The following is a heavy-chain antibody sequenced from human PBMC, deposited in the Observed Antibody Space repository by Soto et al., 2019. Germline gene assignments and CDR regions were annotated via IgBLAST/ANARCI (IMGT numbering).Heavy chain of an antibody. J-gene: IGHJ4*02. Sequence: QVQLVESGGGVAQPGRSLRLSCAASGFTFSSCAMHWVRQAPGKGLEWVALISYDGSNKYYADSVKGRFTISRDNSKNTLYLQMNSLRAEDTAVYYCSRDKRDLRFLEWSYYFDYWGQGTLVTVSS. D-gene: IGHD3-3*01. V-gene: IGHV3-30-3*01. CDR1: GFTFSSCA. CDR3: SRDKRDLRFLEWSYYFDY. CDR2: ISYDGSNK.